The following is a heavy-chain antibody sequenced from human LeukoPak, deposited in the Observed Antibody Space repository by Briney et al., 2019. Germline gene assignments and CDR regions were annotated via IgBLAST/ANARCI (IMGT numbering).Heavy chain of an antibody. Sequence: KPGGSLRLSCAASGFTFSNAWMSWVRQAPGKGLEWVGRIKSKTDGGTTDYAAPVKGRFTISRDDSKNTLYLQMNSLKTEDTAVYYCGGGAKSLDYYGMDVWGQGTTVTVSS. CDR1: GFTFSNAW. V-gene: IGHV3-15*01. CDR2: IKSKTDGGTT. D-gene: IGHD3-10*01. CDR3: GGGAKSLDYYGMDV. J-gene: IGHJ6*02.